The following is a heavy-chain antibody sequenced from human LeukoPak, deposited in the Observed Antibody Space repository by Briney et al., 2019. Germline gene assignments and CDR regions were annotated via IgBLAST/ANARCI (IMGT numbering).Heavy chain of an antibody. Sequence: GGSLRLSCAASGFTFSNYAMSWVRQAPGKGLEWVSTLGGGGIDTYYADSVKGRFTISRDNSKNTLYLQMNSLRAEDTAVYYCAKDRGQICYNYYMDVWGKGTTVTVSS. CDR2: LGGGGIDT. CDR3: AKDRGQICYNYYMDV. D-gene: IGHD3-10*01. J-gene: IGHJ6*03. CDR1: GFTFSNYA. V-gene: IGHV3-23*01.